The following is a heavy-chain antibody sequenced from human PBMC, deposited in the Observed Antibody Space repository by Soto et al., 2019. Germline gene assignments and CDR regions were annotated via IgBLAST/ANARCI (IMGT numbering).Heavy chain of an antibody. CDR2: ISDSGGST. V-gene: IGHV3-23*01. D-gene: IGHD3-22*01. CDR1: GFTFSSFA. Sequence: PGGSLRLSCAASGFTFSSFAMSWVRQAPGKGLEWVSVISDSGGSTYYADSVKGRFTISRDNSKSTLYLQMNSLRGDDTAIYYCANAISGYYDPSDYWGQGTQVTVSS. CDR3: ANAISGYYDPSDY. J-gene: IGHJ4*02.